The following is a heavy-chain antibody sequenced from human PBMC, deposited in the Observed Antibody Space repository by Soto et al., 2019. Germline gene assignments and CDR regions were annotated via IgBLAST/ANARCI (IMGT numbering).Heavy chain of an antibody. V-gene: IGHV1-2*04. Sequence: ASVKVSCKASGYTFTRYYMHWVRQAPGQGLEWMGWINPNSGGTNYAQKVQGWVTINRDTSISTAYMELSRLRSDDTAVYYCAILSTEITDFDYWGQGTLVTVSS. J-gene: IGHJ4*02. CDR2: INPNSGGT. D-gene: IGHD4-4*01. CDR1: GYTFTRYY. CDR3: AILSTEITDFDY.